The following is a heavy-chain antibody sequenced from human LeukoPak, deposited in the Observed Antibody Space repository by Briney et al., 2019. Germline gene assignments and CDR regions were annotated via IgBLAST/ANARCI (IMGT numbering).Heavy chain of an antibody. CDR3: AKCGNSGCHLIDY. V-gene: IGHV3-23*01. J-gene: IGHJ4*02. Sequence: GGSLRLSCATSGFTFTTNAMSWVRQAPGKGLEWVSAISGRTGGTYYADSVKGRFTISRDNSKSTLYLQMDSLRAEDTAVYYCAKCGNSGCHLIDYWGQGTLVTVSS. CDR1: GFTFTTNA. CDR2: ISGRTGGT. D-gene: IGHD5-12*01.